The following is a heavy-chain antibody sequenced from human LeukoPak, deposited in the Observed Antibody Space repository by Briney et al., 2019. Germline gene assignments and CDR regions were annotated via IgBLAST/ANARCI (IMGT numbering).Heavy chain of an antibody. J-gene: IGHJ4*02. D-gene: IGHD6-13*01. CDR2: ISSSSSYI. CDR3: ARDGYSSRLFDY. V-gene: IGHV3-21*01. Sequence: GGSLRLSCAASGFTFSSYSMTWVRQAPGKGLEWVSSISSSSSYIYYADSVKGRFTISRDNAKNSLYLQMNSLRAEDTAVYYCARDGYSSRLFDYWGQGTLVTVSS. CDR1: GFTFSSYS.